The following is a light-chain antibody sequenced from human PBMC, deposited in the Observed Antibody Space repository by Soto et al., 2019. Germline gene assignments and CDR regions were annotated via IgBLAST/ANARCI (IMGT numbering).Light chain of an antibody. Sequence: EIVLTQSPGTLSLSPGERATISCRASQSVTSYLAWYQQKPGQAPRLLIYGASSRATGIPDRFSGSGSGTDFTLTISRLEPEDFAVYYCQQYRSSPPLTFGGGTKVEIK. CDR2: GAS. J-gene: IGKJ4*01. CDR1: QSVTSY. V-gene: IGKV3-20*01. CDR3: QQYRSSPPLT.